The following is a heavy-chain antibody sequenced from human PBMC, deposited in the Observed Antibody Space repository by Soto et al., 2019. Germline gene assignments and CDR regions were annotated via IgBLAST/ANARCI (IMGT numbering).Heavy chain of an antibody. CDR3: AHMGPYGSGPRFDY. V-gene: IGHV2-5*02. CDR1: GFSLSTSGVG. J-gene: IGHJ4*02. CDR2: IYWDDDK. Sequence: QITLKESGPTLVKPTQTLTLTCTFSGFSLSTSGVGVGWIRQPPGKVLEWLALIYWDDDKRYSPSLKSSLTITKDPPKSLVVLTTTNRAPVNTAPYYCAHMGPYGSGPRFDYWGQGTLGTVSS. D-gene: IGHD3-10*01.